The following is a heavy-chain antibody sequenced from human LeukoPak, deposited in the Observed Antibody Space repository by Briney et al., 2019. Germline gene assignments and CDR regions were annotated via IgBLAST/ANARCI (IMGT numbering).Heavy chain of an antibody. CDR2: IYYSGST. CDR3: ASGRTTMIEVGMDV. V-gene: IGHV4-39*02. J-gene: IGHJ6*02. CDR1: GGSISSSSHY. D-gene: IGHD3-22*01. Sequence: SETLSLTCTVSGGSISSSSHYWGWIRQPPGKGLEWIGSIYYSGSTNYNPSLKSRVTISVDTSKSHFSLKLSSVTAADTAVYYCASGRTTMIEVGMDVWGQGTTVTVSS.